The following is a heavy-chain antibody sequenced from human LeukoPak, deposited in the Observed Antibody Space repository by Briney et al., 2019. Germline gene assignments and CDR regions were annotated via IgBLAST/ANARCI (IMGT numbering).Heavy chain of an antibody. Sequence: GGSLRLSCVASGITFRNYWMSWVRQAPGKGLEWVANINQDSSEKYYVDSVKGRFTISRDNAKNSLYLQMNSLRAEDTAVYYCARGHEVVPAADNWFDPWGQGTLVTVSS. D-gene: IGHD2-2*01. CDR1: GITFRNYW. CDR2: INQDSSEK. V-gene: IGHV3-7*04. CDR3: ARGHEVVPAADNWFDP. J-gene: IGHJ5*02.